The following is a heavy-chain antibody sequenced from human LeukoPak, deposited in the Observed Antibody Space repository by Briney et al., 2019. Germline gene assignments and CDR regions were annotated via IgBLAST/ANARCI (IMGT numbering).Heavy chain of an antibody. Sequence: PGGSLRLSCAASGFTFSSYSMNSVRQAPGKGLEWVSYISSSSSTIYYADSVKGRFTISRDNAKTSLYLKMNSLRAEDTAVYYCARDYRGDYPPGYYMDVWGKGTTVTVSS. CDR1: GFTFSSYS. CDR2: ISSSSSTI. CDR3: ARDYRGDYPPGYYMDV. V-gene: IGHV3-48*04. J-gene: IGHJ6*03. D-gene: IGHD4-17*01.